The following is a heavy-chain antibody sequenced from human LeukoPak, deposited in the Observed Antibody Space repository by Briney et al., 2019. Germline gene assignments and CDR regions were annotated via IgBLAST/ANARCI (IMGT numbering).Heavy chain of an antibody. J-gene: IGHJ4*02. CDR3: AREGLGYFDY. CDR2: ISAYNGNT. CDR1: GYTFTGYY. Sequence: ASVKVSCKASGYTFTGYYMHWVRQAPGQGLEWMGWISAYNGNTNYAQKLQGRVTMTTDTSTSTAYMELRSLRSDDTAVYYCAREGLGYFDYWGQGTLVTVSS. D-gene: IGHD3-16*01. V-gene: IGHV1-18*04.